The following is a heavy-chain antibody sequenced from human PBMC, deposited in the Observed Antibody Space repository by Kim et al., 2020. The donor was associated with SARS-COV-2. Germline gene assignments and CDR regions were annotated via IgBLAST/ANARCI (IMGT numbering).Heavy chain of an antibody. V-gene: IGHV3-30*04. CDR2: ISYDGSNK. CDR1: GFIFSSYA. J-gene: IGHJ4*02. D-gene: IGHD2-2*01. Sequence: GGSLRLSCAASGFIFSSYAMHWVRQAPGKGLEWVAVISYDGSNKYYVDSVKGRFTISRDNSKNTLSVQMNSLRVEDTAVYYCRATGNKAESTSSFYYFDYWGQGTLVTVSS. CDR3: RATGNKAESTSSFYYFDY.